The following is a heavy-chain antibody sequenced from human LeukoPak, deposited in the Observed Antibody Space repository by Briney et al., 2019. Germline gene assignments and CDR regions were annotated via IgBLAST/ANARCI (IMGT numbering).Heavy chain of an antibody. CDR3: ARHVRSWVYNWFDP. J-gene: IGHJ5*02. CDR2: IYYSGST. D-gene: IGHD2-8*01. CDR1: GGSISSSSYY. Sequence: PSETLSLTCTVSGGSISSSSYYWGWIRQPPGKGLEWIGSIYYSGSTYYNPSLKSRVTISVDTSKNQFSLKLSSVTAADTAVYYCARHVRSWVYNWFDPWGQGTLVTVSS. V-gene: IGHV4-39*07.